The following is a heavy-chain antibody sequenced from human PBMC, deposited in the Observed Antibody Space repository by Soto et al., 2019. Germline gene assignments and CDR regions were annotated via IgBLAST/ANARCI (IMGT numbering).Heavy chain of an antibody. CDR3: AHRRGGYNWDDGDFDY. D-gene: IGHD1-20*01. CDR2: IYWDNDR. J-gene: IGHJ4*02. V-gene: IGHV2-5*02. CDR1: GFSLSTSGVG. Sequence: QITLKESGPTLVKPTETLTLTCTFSGFSLSTSGVGVGWIRQPPGKALESLALIYWDNDRRYNTSLKSRLAITKDTSRNQVVLTMTNVDPVDTATYYCAHRRGGYNWDDGDFDYWGPGTLVTVSS.